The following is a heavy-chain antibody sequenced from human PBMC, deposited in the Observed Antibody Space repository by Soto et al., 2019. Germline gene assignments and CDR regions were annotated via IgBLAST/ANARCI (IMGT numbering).Heavy chain of an antibody. Sequence: QVQLVQSGPEVKKPGASAKVSCKASGYTFSNYGISWMRQVPGQGLEWMGWISAYNGETKYAQKFQGRVSMTTDTSTNTAYMELGSLRSDDTAVYYCARASATGVGTTSYWGQGTLVTVSS. CDR3: ARASATGVGTTSY. V-gene: IGHV1-18*01. J-gene: IGHJ4*02. D-gene: IGHD1-26*01. CDR1: GYTFSNYG. CDR2: ISAYNGET.